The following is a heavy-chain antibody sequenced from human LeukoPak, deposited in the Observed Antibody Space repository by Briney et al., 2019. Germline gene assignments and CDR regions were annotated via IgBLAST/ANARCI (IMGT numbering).Heavy chain of an antibody. CDR1: GFTFNNYA. Sequence: GGSLRLSCAASGFTFNNYAMTWVRQAPGKGLEWISVINGGGSSYYADSVKGRFTVSRDNSKNTLSLQMNSLRDEDTAVYYCAKGQGYNYGDSIDYWGQGTLVTVSS. J-gene: IGHJ4*02. V-gene: IGHV3-23*01. D-gene: IGHD5-18*01. CDR3: AKGQGYNYGDSIDY. CDR2: INGGGSS.